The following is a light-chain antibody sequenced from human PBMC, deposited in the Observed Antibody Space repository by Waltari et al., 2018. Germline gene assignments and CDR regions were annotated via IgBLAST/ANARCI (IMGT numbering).Light chain of an antibody. V-gene: IGLV2-14*03. Sequence: QSALTQPASVSGSPGQSIPNTCTGNSINVGDYHFVPWYPHHPGKAPKLIIYHVRDRPSGVSNRFSGSKSGNTASLTISGLQAEDEAMYYCSSFTGSSFVLFGGGTMLTVL. J-gene: IGLJ2*01. CDR3: SSFTGSSFVL. CDR2: HVR. CDR1: SINVGDYHF.